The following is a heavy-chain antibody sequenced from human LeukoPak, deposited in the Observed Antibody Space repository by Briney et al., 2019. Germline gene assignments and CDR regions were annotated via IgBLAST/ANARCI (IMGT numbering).Heavy chain of an antibody. CDR1: GYTFTSYY. J-gene: IGHJ4*02. Sequence: ASVKVSCKASGYTFTSYYMHWVRQAPGQGLEWMGIINPSGGSTSYAQKFQGRVTMTRDTSTSTVYMELSSLRSEDTAVYYCARDPPHCSGGSCCSGYYFDYWGQGTLATVSS. V-gene: IGHV1-46*01. CDR2: INPSGGST. D-gene: IGHD2-15*01. CDR3: ARDPPHCSGGSCCSGYYFDY.